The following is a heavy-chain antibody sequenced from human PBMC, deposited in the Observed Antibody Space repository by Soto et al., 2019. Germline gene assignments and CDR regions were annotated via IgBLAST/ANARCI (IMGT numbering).Heavy chain of an antibody. D-gene: IGHD3-22*01. J-gene: IGHJ2*01. CDR1: GLTFSSYG. CDR3: AKSLRDDSSGSTAWYFDL. CDR2: ISYDGSNK. V-gene: IGHV3-30*18. Sequence: GGSLRLSYAASGLTFSSYGMHWVRQAPGKGLEWVAVISYDGSNKYYADSVKGRFTISRDNSKNTLYLQMNSLRAEDTAVYYCAKSLRDDSSGSTAWYFDLWGRGTLVTVSS.